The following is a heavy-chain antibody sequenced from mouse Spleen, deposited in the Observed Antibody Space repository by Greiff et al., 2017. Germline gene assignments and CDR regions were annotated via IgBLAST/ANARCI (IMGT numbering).Heavy chain of an antibody. Sequence: VQLQQSGAELVRPGASVTLSCKASGYTFTDYEMHWVKQTPVHGLEWIGAIDPETGGTAYNQKFKGKAILTADKSSSTAYMELRSLTSEDSAVYYCTRPYEGGYFDVWGAGTTVTVSS. J-gene: IGHJ1*01. CDR2: IDPETGGT. D-gene: IGHD2-12*01. V-gene: IGHV1-15*01. CDR3: TRPYEGGYFDV. CDR1: GYTFTDYE.